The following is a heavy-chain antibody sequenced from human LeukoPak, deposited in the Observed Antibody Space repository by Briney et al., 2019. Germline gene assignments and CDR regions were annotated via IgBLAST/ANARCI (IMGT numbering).Heavy chain of an antibody. CDR1: GFTFDDYT. Sequence: PGGSLRLSCAAPGFTFDDYTMHWVRQAPGKGLEWVSLISWDGGSTYYADSVKGRFTISRDNSKNSLYLQMNSLRTEDTAFYYCAKGTVVVTGPLDFWGQGTLVTVSS. D-gene: IGHD3-22*01. CDR2: ISWDGGST. CDR3: AKGTVVVTGPLDF. V-gene: IGHV3-43*01. J-gene: IGHJ4*02.